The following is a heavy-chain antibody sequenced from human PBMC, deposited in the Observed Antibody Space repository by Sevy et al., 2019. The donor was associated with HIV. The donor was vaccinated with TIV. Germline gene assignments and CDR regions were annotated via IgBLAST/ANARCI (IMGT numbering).Heavy chain of an antibody. V-gene: IGHV3-21*01. D-gene: IGHD3-3*01. J-gene: IGHJ6*02. Sequence: GGSLRLSCAASGFTFSSYNINWVRQAPGKGLEWVSSITSGSSYIFYADSVKGRFTTSRDNAKNSLYLQMNSLRAEDTAVYYCARDKTILEGRYGMDVWGQGTTVIVSS. CDR2: ITSGSSYI. CDR1: GFTFSSYN. CDR3: ARDKTILEGRYGMDV.